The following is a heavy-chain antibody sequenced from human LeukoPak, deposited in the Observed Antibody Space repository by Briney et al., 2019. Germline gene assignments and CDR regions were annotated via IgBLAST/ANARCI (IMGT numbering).Heavy chain of an antibody. D-gene: IGHD3-10*01. CDR2: ISSSGSTI. V-gene: IGHV3-48*03. CDR3: ARDAVLGSGSCAS. Sequence: GGSLRLSCAASGFTFSSYEMNWVRQAPGKGLEWVSYISSSGSTIYYADSVKDRFTISRDNAKNSLYLQVNSLRAEDTAVYFCARDAVLGSGSCASWGQGTLVTVSS. J-gene: IGHJ4*02. CDR1: GFTFSSYE.